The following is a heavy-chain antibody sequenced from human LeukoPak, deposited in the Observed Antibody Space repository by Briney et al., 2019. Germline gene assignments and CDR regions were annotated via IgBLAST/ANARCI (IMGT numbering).Heavy chain of an antibody. CDR1: GGSISSSSYY. J-gene: IGHJ3*02. CDR3: ARDLGAAAERENDAFDI. Sequence: PSETLSLTCTVSGGSISSSSYYWGWIRQPPGKGLEWIGSIYYSGSTNYNPSLKSRVTISVDTSKNQFSLKLSSVTAADTAVYYCARDLGAAAERENDAFDIWGQGTMVTVSS. V-gene: IGHV4-39*07. CDR2: IYYSGST. D-gene: IGHD6-13*01.